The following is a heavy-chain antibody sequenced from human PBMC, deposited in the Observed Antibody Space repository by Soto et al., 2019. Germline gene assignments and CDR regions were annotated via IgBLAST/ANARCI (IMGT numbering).Heavy chain of an antibody. Sequence: PXESLNISCNGSGYSFTNYWIVWVRQMPGKGLEWMGSIYPADSDTRYRPSFQGQVTISADKSITTAYLQWTSLKASDTAMYYCARASGSDGMDVWGQGTTVTVSS. V-gene: IGHV5-51*01. CDR3: ARASGSDGMDV. J-gene: IGHJ6*02. CDR1: GYSFTNYW. CDR2: IYPADSDT.